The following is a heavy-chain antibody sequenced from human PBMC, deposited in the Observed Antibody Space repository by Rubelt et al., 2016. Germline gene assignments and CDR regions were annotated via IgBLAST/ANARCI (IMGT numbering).Heavy chain of an antibody. V-gene: IGHV1-18*01. Sequence: QVHLVQSGAEVKKPGASVRVSCEASGYTFSLFGISWVRQAPGQGLEWMGWIGNTNGNTNYVQKFRGRVTTSTDYMGLRGLTSDDTAVYYCAREYALSRGRRWYFDHWGQGTLVTVSS. CDR1: GYTFSLFG. J-gene: IGHJ4*02. D-gene: IGHD2-8*01. CDR3: AREYALSRGRRWYFDH. CDR2: IGNTNGNT.